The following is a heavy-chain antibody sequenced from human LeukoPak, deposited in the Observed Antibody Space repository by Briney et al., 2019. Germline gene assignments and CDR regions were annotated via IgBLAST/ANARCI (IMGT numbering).Heavy chain of an antibody. J-gene: IGHJ5*02. Sequence: SVKVSCKASGGTFSSYTISWVRQAPGQGLEWMGRIIPILGIANYAQKFQGRVTITADKSTSTAYMELSSLRSEDTAVYYCARGATVTSWFDPWGQGNLVTVSS. CDR3: ARGATVTSWFDP. CDR1: GGTFSSYT. CDR2: IIPILGIA. D-gene: IGHD4-17*01. V-gene: IGHV1-69*02.